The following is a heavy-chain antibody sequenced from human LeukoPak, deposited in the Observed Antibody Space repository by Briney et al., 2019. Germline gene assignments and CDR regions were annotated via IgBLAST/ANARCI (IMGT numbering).Heavy chain of an antibody. D-gene: IGHD6-13*01. CDR3: AREAAGNNWFDP. Sequence: VASVKVSCKASGYTFNSYYMHWVRQAPGQGLEWMGIINPSGGSTSYAQKFQGRVTMTRDTSTSTVYMELSSLRSEDTAVYYCAREAAGNNWFDPWGQGTLVTVSS. CDR1: GYTFNSYY. J-gene: IGHJ5*02. CDR2: INPSGGST. V-gene: IGHV1-46*02.